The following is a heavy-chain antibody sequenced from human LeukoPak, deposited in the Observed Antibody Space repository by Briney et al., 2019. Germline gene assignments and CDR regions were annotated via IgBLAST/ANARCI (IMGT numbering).Heavy chain of an antibody. CDR2: VSYDENNK. CDR3: ATYRQVLLPFES. J-gene: IGHJ4*02. D-gene: IGHD2-8*02. Sequence: GGSLRLSCAASGFSFSSYTMHWVRQAPGKGLEWVAVVSYDENNKYYADSVKGRFTISRDNSKSTLSLQMNSLRAEDTAIYYCATYRQVLLPFESWGQGTLVTVSS. V-gene: IGHV3-30*04. CDR1: GFSFSSYT.